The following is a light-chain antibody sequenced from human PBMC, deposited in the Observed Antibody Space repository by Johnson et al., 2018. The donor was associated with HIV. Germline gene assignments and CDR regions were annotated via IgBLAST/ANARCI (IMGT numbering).Light chain of an antibody. Sequence: QLVLTQPPSVSAAPGQKVTISCSGSSSNIGNNYVSWYQQLPGTAPKLLIYDNNKRPSGIPDRISGSKSGTSATLGITGLQTGDEADYYCGTWDSSLSAYVFGTGTKVTVL. CDR3: GTWDSSLSAYV. CDR1: SSNIGNNY. CDR2: DNN. V-gene: IGLV1-51*01. J-gene: IGLJ1*01.